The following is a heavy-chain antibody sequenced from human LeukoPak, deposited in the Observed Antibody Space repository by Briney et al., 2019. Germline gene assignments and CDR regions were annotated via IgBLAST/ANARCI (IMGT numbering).Heavy chain of an antibody. CDR1: GVYVSTGSYY. V-gene: IGHV4-61*02. Sequence: PSQTLTLTCTVSGVYVSTGSYYWAWIRQPAGKGLEWIGRAHRSAANNYNPSLKDRVIISMDLPNNQFSLRLTSVTAADTAKYYCARDFFRGYYSYLDVWGKGTTVIVSS. CDR3: ARDFFRGYYSYLDV. CDR2: AHRSAAN. J-gene: IGHJ6*03. D-gene: IGHD2/OR15-2a*01.